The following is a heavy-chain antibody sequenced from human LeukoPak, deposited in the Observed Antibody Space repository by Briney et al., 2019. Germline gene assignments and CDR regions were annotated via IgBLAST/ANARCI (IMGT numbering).Heavy chain of an antibody. J-gene: IGHJ4*02. D-gene: IGHD6-19*01. Sequence: GGSLRLSCAASGFTFGTYAMSWVRQTPGKSLEWVSIISNGGITTYYADSVRGRFTISRDDSKNRLYLQMSSLRAEDTAVYYCVKLSSGSGSKFGFDSWGQGTLVTVSS. CDR2: ISNGGITT. CDR1: GFTFGTYA. V-gene: IGHV3-23*01. CDR3: VKLSSGSGSKFGFDS.